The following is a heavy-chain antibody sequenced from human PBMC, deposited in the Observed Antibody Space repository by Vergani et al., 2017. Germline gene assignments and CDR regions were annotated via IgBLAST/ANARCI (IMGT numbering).Heavy chain of an antibody. CDR1: GGSFSGSY. CDR3: ARGILGYCSSTSCYTPYYYYYYYMDV. V-gene: IGHV4-34*01. Sequence: QVQLQQWGAGLLKPSETLSLTCAVYGGSFSGSYWSWIRQPPGKGLEWIGEINHMGSTNYNPSLKSRVTISVDTSKNQFSLKLSSVPAADTAVYYCARGILGYCSSTSCYTPYYYYYYYMDVWGKGTTVTVSS. CDR2: INHMGST. J-gene: IGHJ6*03. D-gene: IGHD2-2*02.